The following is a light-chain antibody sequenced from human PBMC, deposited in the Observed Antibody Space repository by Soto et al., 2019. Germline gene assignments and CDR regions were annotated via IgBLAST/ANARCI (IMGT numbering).Light chain of an antibody. CDR3: QQATSFPIT. J-gene: IGKJ5*01. V-gene: IGKV1-12*01. Sequence: QMSHSPSSVSATVEDRVTITCRASQGISSWVAWYQQKPGKAPKLLIYAASSLQSGVPSRFSGSGSGTDFTLTISSLQPEDVATYYCQQATSFPITFGQGTLLEI. CDR1: QGISSW. CDR2: AAS.